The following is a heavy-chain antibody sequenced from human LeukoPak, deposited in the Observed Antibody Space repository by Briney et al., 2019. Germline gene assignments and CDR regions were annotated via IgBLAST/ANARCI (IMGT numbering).Heavy chain of an antibody. Sequence: GGSLRLSCAVSGFTFSSYAMSWVRQAPGKGLEWVSTITGSASRAYYADSVQGRFTISRDNSKNTLYLQMNSLRAEDAAVYYCAKGDLRDSSPYWVFDYWGQGTLVTVSS. V-gene: IGHV3-23*01. J-gene: IGHJ4*02. CDR2: ITGSASRA. D-gene: IGHD3-22*01. CDR3: AKGDLRDSSPYWVFDY. CDR1: GFTFSSYA.